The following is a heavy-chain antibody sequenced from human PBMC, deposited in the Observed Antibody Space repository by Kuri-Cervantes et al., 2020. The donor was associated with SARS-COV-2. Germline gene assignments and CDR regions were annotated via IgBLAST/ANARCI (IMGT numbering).Heavy chain of an antibody. CDR3: ARRRGAITGPGGHFDY. CDR2: IYYTGST. D-gene: IGHD1-1*01. V-gene: IGHV4-39*01. J-gene: IGHJ4*02. CDR1: GGSISSSSSYF. Sequence: SETLSLTCTVSGGSISSSSSYFWGWIRQPPGSGLEFIGNIYYTGSTYYNPSLQSRVTISVDTPKKRFSLKLRSVTAADTAIYYCARRRGAITGPGGHFDYWGQGALFTVSS.